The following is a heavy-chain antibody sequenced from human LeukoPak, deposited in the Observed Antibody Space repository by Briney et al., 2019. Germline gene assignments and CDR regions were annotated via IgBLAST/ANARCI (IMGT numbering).Heavy chain of an antibody. CDR2: ISYDGSNK. D-gene: IGHD3-10*01. J-gene: IGHJ4*02. Sequence: PGRSLRLSCAASGFTFSSYAMHWVRQAPGKGLESVAVISYDGSNKYYADSVKGRFTISRDNSKNTLYLQMNSLRAEDTAVYYCARGGGYYGSGSYRIWLDYWGQGTLVTVSS. CDR3: ARGGGYYGSGSYRIWLDY. CDR1: GFTFSSYA. V-gene: IGHV3-30-3*01.